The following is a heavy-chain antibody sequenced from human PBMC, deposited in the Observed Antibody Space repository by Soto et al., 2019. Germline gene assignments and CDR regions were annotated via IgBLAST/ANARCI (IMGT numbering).Heavy chain of an antibody. V-gene: IGHV3-23*01. CDR3: AKVSPVTMIVVVIAPFDY. J-gene: IGHJ4*02. CDR1: GFTFSSYA. Sequence: GSLRLSCAASGFTFSSYAMSWVRQAPGKGLEWVSAISGSGGSTYYADSVKGRFTISRDNSKNTLYLQMNSLRAEDTAVYYCAKVSPVTMIVVVIAPFDYWGQGTLVTVSS. D-gene: IGHD3-22*01. CDR2: ISGSGGST.